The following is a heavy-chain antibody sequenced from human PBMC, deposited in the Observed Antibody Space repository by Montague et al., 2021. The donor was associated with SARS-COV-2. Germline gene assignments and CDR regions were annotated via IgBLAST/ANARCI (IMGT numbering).Heavy chain of an antibody. D-gene: IGHD3-22*01. J-gene: IGHJ4*02. CDR2: IYYTGNT. CDR3: ARLKRYFDSSGSPSAFDF. V-gene: IGHV4-39*02. CDR1: GGSITNNIDY. Sequence: SETLSLTCTVSGGSITNNIDYWAWIRQPPGKGLEWIGSIYYTGNTYYNPSLKSQVTISVVTSKNHFILKLSSVTAAETAVYYCARLKRYFDSSGSPSAFDFWGQGTLVTVSS.